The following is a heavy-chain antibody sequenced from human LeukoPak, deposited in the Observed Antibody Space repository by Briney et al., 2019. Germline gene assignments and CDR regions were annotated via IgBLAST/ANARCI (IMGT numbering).Heavy chain of an antibody. V-gene: IGHV1-24*01. D-gene: IGHD3-9*01. CDR1: GYTLTELS. CDR3: ATDLRWSRYYDILTGPLLGGMDV. Sequence: ASVKVSCKVSGYTLTELSMHWVRQAPGKGLEWMGGFDPEGGETIYAQKFQGRVTMTEDTSTDTAYMELSSLRSEDTAVYYCATDLRWSRYYDILTGPLLGGMDVWGQGTTVIVSS. J-gene: IGHJ6*02. CDR2: FDPEGGET.